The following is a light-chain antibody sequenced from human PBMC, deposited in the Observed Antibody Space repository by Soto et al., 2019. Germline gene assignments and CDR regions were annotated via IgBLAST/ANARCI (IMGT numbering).Light chain of an antibody. CDR2: DAS. V-gene: IGKV1-27*01. J-gene: IGKJ5*01. Sequence: DIQMTQSPSSLSASVGDRVTITCRASQGISTYLAWYQQKPGKVPKLLIYDASTLQSGVPSRFSGSGSGTDFTLTISSLQPEDVATYYCQKYNSAPRTFGQGTRLEIK. CDR3: QKYNSAPRT. CDR1: QGISTY.